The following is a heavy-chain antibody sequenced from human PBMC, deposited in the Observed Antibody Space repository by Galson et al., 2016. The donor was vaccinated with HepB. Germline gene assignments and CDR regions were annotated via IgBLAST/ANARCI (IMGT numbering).Heavy chain of an antibody. CDR3: ARDLYRRTWYHFFDS. CDR1: GFTFDDHT. CDR2: ISWDGSEI. V-gene: IGHV3-43*01. D-gene: IGHD2/OR15-2a*01. J-gene: IGHJ4*02. Sequence: SLRLSCAASGFTFDDHTMNWVRQVPGKGLEWVSLISWDGSEIYYADSVKGRFTISRHNSKNSLYLDMNNLRTEDTALYHCARDLYRRTWYHFFDSWGPGTLVTVSS.